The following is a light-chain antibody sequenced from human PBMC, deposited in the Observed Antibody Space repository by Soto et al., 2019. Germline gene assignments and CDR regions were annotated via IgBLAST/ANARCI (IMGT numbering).Light chain of an antibody. J-gene: IGKJ2*01. Sequence: EIVLTQSPGTLSLSPGERATLSCRASQSVSSSYLAWYQQKPGQAPRLLIYGASSRATGIPDRFSGSGSGTDFTLTISRLEPEDFAVYYCQQYGSSPQVYTFGQGTKVDIK. CDR1: QSVSSSY. CDR2: GAS. CDR3: QQYGSSPQVYT. V-gene: IGKV3-20*01.